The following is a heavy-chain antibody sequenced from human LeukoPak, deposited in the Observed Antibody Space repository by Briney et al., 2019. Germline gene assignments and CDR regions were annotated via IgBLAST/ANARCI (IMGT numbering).Heavy chain of an antibody. V-gene: IGHV4-39*07. Sequence: PGGSLRLSCAASGFTFSSYSMNWVRQAPGKGPEWIGSFYYGGSTYYNPSLKSRVTISVDTSMSQFSLKLSSVTAADTAVYYCARDSQLTNYLDTSGYYDAFDIWGQGTMVSVSS. CDR2: FYYGGST. J-gene: IGHJ3*02. CDR3: ARDSQLTNYLDTSGYYDAFDI. CDR1: GFTFSSYS. D-gene: IGHD3-22*01.